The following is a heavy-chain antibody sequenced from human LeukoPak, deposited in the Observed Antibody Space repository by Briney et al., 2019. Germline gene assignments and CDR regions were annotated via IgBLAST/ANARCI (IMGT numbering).Heavy chain of an antibody. V-gene: IGHV3-7*01. CDR1: GFTFSSLW. CDR3: AREETGYSSSWPIDY. D-gene: IGHD6-13*01. J-gene: IGHJ4*02. Sequence: GGSLTLSCAASGFTFSSLWMSWVRQAPGKGLGWVANIKQDGSEKCYVDSVKGRFTISSDNAKNSLYLQMSSLRAEDTAVYYCAREETGYSSSWPIDYWGQGTLVTVSS. CDR2: IKQDGSEK.